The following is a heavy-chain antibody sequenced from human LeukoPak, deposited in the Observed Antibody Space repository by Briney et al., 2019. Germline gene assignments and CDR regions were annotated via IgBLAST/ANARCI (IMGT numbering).Heavy chain of an antibody. CDR2: INHSGST. J-gene: IGHJ3*01. CDR1: GGSFRDYY. D-gene: IGHD3-22*01. Sequence: SETLSLTCAVYGGSFRDYYWSWIRQPPGKGLEWIGEINHSGSTNYNPSLKSRVTISLDMSKNQFSLKLTSATAADTAVYYCAKAPYLSSGSWGQGILVAVSS. V-gene: IGHV4-34*01. CDR3: AKAPYLSSGS.